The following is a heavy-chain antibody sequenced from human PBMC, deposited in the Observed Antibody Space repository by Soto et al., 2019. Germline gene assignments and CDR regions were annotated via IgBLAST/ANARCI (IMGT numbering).Heavy chain of an antibody. CDR3: ARRTSGYGGKFDY. J-gene: IGHJ4*02. Sequence: PSETLSLTCTVSGGSIGSSSYYWGWIRQPPGKGLEWIGSIYYSGSTYYNPSLKSRVTISVDTSKNQFSLKLSSVTAADTAVYYCARRTSGYGGKFDYWGQGTLVTVSS. CDR1: GGSIGSSSYY. D-gene: IGHD6-25*01. CDR2: IYYSGST. V-gene: IGHV4-39*01.